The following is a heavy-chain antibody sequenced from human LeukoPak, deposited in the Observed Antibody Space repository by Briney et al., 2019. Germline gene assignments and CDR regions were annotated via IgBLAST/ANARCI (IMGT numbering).Heavy chain of an antibody. CDR3: ARSDDSSGYYGY. Sequence: GGSLRLSCAASGFTFSSYSMNWVRKAPGKGLEWVSSISSSSSYIYYADSVKGRFTISRDNAKNSLYLQMNSLRAEDTAVYYCARSDDSSGYYGYWGQGTLVTVSS. CDR2: ISSSSSYI. D-gene: IGHD3-22*01. J-gene: IGHJ4*02. CDR1: GFTFSSYS. V-gene: IGHV3-21*01.